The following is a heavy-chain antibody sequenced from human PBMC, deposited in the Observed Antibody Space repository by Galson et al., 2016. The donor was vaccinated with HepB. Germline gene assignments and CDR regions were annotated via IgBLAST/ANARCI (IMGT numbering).Heavy chain of an antibody. CDR3: ERDAAQGNHDLDY. J-gene: IGHJ4*02. D-gene: IGHD1-14*01. V-gene: IGHV3-21*01. Sequence: SLRLSCAASGFGFSSFSMNWVRQAPGKGLEWVSFISRGGDYIYYADSVKGRFTVSRDNAKDTLYLQRDSLRGEDTAVYYCERDAAQGNHDLDYWGQGTLVTVSS. CDR1: GFGFSSFS. CDR2: ISRGGDYI.